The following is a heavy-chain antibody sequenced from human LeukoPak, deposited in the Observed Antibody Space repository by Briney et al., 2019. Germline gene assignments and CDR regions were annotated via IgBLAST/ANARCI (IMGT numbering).Heavy chain of an antibody. V-gene: IGHV3-48*03. Sequence: PGGSLRLSCAASGFTFSSYEMNWVRQAPGKGLEWVSYISSSGSTIYYADSVKGRFTISRDNANNSLYLQMNSLRAEDTAVYYCARDAYSTARGYFDYWGQGTLVTVSS. D-gene: IGHD1-26*01. J-gene: IGHJ4*02. CDR2: ISSSGSTI. CDR3: ARDAYSTARGYFDY. CDR1: GFTFSSYE.